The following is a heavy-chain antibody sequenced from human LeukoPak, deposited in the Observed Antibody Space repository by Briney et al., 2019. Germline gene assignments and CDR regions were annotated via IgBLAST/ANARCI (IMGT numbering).Heavy chain of an antibody. D-gene: IGHD6-6*01. CDR3: ARDSSSSSYYFDY. V-gene: IGHV3-7*01. CDR1: GFVFKNYW. Sequence: PGGSLRLSCAASGFVFKNYWMSWVRQAPGKGLEWLANINYDGSEKYHVDSVKGRFTISRDNAKNSLYLQMNSLRVDDTAVYYCARDSSSSSYYFDYWGQGTLVTVSS. CDR2: INYDGSEK. J-gene: IGHJ4*02.